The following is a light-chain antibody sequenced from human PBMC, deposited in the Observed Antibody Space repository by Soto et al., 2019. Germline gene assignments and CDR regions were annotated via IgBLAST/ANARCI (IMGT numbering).Light chain of an antibody. CDR2: AAY. J-gene: IGKJ4*01. CDR1: QDISTY. Sequence: DIQMTQAPSSLSASVGDRVTITCRARQDISTYLAWYQQKPGKVPKLLISAAYTLQSGVPPRFSGSGSGTDFTLTISSLPPEDVGTYYCQKYDNAPLTFGGGTKVEIK. V-gene: IGKV1-27*01. CDR3: QKYDNAPLT.